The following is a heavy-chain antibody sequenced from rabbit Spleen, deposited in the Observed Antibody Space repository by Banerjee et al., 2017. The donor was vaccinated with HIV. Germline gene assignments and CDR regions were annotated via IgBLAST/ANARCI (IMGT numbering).Heavy chain of an antibody. CDR1: GVSFSGSSY. CDR2: IDSGSSGFT. CDR3: ARPGYEGYGFNL. D-gene: IGHD6-1*01. V-gene: IGHV1S45*01. Sequence: QEQLVESGGGLVQPEGSLTLTCTSSGVSFSGSSYMCWVRQAPGKGLEWIACIDSGSSGFTYFASWAKGRFPISKTSSTTVTLHMTSLTAADTATYFCARPGYEGYGFNLWGQGTLVTVS. J-gene: IGHJ4*01.